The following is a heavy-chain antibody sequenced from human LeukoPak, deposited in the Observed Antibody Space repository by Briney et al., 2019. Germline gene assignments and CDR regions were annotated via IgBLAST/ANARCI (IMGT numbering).Heavy chain of an antibody. CDR1: GGSISSYY. D-gene: IGHD3-22*01. J-gene: IGHJ4*02. Sequence: SETLSLTCTLSGGSISSYYWSWIRQPPGKGLEWIGYIYYSGSTHYNPSLKSRVTISVDTSKNQFSLKLSSVTAADTAVYYCASLPIDYYDSSGYYYRDYWGQGTLVTVSS. CDR2: IYYSGST. V-gene: IGHV4-59*01. CDR3: ASLPIDYYDSSGYYYRDY.